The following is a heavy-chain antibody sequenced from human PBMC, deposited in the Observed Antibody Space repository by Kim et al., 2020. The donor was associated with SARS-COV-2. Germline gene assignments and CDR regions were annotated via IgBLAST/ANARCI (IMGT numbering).Heavy chain of an antibody. V-gene: IGHV3-74*03. CDR1: GFTFSSYW. CDR3: VKDLGRSSSGL. J-gene: IGHJ4*02. Sequence: GGSLRLSCAASGFTFSSYWMHWVRQTPGKGLVWVSCIKNDGSITTYADSVKGRFTISRDNAKNTLYLQMNSLRVEDTAVYYCVKDLGRSSSGLGGQGTLVTVSS. D-gene: IGHD6-6*01. CDR2: IKNDGSIT.